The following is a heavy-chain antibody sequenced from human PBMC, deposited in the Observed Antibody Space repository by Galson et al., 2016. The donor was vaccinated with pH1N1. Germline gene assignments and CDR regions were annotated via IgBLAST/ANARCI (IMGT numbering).Heavy chain of an antibody. V-gene: IGHV2-70*01. D-gene: IGHD4-17*01. CDR3: ARMQYGDYVGYFDY. J-gene: IGHJ4*02. Sequence: PALVTPPQTLTLTCTFSGFSLSTSGMCVSWIRQPPGKALEWLALIDWDDDNYYTTSLKTRLTISKDTSKNQVVLTMTNMDPVETATYYCARMQYGDYVGYFDYWGQGTLVIASS. CDR2: IDWDDDN. CDR1: GFSLSTSGMC.